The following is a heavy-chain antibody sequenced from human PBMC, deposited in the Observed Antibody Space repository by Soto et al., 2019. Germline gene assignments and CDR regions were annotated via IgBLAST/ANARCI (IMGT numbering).Heavy chain of an antibody. CDR2: FIPIFGTA. V-gene: IGHV1-69*06. CDR1: GGTFSSYA. D-gene: IGHD3-10*01. Sequence: QVQLVQSGAEVKKPGSSVKVSCKASGGTFSSYAISWVRQAPGQGLEWMGGFIPIFGTANYAQKFQGRVTITADKSTTTAYMELSSLRSEDTAVYYCARIPHRGVNFDYWGQGTLVTVSS. CDR3: ARIPHRGVNFDY. J-gene: IGHJ4*02.